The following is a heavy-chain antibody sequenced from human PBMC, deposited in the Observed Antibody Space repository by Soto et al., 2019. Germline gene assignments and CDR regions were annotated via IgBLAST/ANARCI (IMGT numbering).Heavy chain of an antibody. J-gene: IGHJ4*02. CDR2: ISGSGDRT. D-gene: IGHD6-13*01. CDR3: ARGLTAGFDY. CDR1: GFTFSIYA. V-gene: IGHV3-23*01. Sequence: GGSLRLSCAASGFTFSIYAMSWVRQAPGMGLEWVSGISGSGDRTSYADSVKGRFTISRDNSKNTLYLQMNSLRAEDTVVYYGARGLTAGFDYWGQGTLVTVSS.